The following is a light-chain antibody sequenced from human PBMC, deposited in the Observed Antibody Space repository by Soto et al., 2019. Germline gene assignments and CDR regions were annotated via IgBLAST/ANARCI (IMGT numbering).Light chain of an antibody. CDR2: GAS. CDR1: QTVSSS. V-gene: IGKV3-15*01. J-gene: IGKJ1*01. Sequence: EIVMTQSPDTLSVSPGERATLSCRASQTVSSSLAWYQQKPGQAPRLLIYGASTRATGIPARFSGSGSGTEFTLTISSLQSEDFAVYYCQQYNSWWTFGQGTKVDI. CDR3: QQYNSWWT.